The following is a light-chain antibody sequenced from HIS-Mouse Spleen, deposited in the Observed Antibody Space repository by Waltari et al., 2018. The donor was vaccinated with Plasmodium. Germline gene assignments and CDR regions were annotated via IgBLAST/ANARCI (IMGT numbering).Light chain of an antibody. CDR3: YSTDSSGNHRG. V-gene: IGLV3-10*01. Sequence: SYELTQPPSVSVSPGQTARITCSGDALPKKYADWYQQKSGQAPVLVIYEDSKRPSGIPERFSGSSSGTMATLTISGAQVEDEADYYCYSTDSSGNHRGFGGGTKLTVL. CDR2: EDS. J-gene: IGLJ3*02. CDR1: ALPKKY.